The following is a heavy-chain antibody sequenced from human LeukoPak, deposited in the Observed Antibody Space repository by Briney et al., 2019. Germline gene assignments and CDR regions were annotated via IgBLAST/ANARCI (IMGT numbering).Heavy chain of an antibody. CDR3: AKESIPDTAREIYYFDY. Sequence: GGSLRLSCAASGFTFDDYAMHWVRQAPGKGLEWVSLISGDGGSTSYADSVKGRFTISRDNSKNSLYLQMNSLRTEDTALYYCAKESIPDTAREIYYFDYWGQGTLVTVSS. V-gene: IGHV3-43*02. D-gene: IGHD5-18*01. CDR1: GFTFDDYA. J-gene: IGHJ4*02. CDR2: ISGDGGST.